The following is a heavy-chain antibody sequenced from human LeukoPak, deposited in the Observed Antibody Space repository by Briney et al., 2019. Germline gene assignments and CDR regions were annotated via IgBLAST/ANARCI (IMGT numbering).Heavy chain of an antibody. J-gene: IGHJ1*01. Sequence: ASVKVSCKASGYTFTGYYMHWVRQAPGQGLEWMGWINPNSGGTNYAQKFQGRVTTTRDTSISTAYMELSRLRSDDTAVYHCAREVGYCSSTSCSSRNFQHWGQGTLVTVSS. V-gene: IGHV1-2*02. D-gene: IGHD2-2*01. CDR1: GYTFTGYY. CDR2: INPNSGGT. CDR3: AREVGYCSSTSCSSRNFQH.